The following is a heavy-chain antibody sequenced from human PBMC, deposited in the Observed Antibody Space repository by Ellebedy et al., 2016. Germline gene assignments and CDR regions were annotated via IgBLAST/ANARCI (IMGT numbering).Heavy chain of an antibody. J-gene: IGHJ5*02. V-gene: IGHV3-33*01. CDR1: GFTFSSYG. CDR2: IWYDGSNK. CDR3: ARVVYYGSGSYPPWFDP. Sequence: GESLKISCAASGFTFSSYGMHWVRQAPGKGLEWVAVIWYDGSNKYYADSVKGRFTISRDNSKNTLYLQMNSLRAEDTAVYYCARVVYYGSGSYPPWFDPWGQGTLVTVSS. D-gene: IGHD3-10*01.